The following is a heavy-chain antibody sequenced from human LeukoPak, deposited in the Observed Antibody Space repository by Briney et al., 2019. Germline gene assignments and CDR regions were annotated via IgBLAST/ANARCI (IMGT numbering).Heavy chain of an antibody. Sequence: GGSLRLSCAASGFTFSTYAMHWVRQAPGKGLEWVAVISNDGGIKQYADSVKGRFTISRDNSKNTLYLQMNSLRAEDTALYHCARKGVGGELGGFDYWGQGTLVTVSS. CDR1: GFTFSTYA. J-gene: IGHJ4*02. V-gene: IGHV3-30*04. D-gene: IGHD3-16*01. CDR2: ISNDGGIK. CDR3: ARKGVGGELGGFDY.